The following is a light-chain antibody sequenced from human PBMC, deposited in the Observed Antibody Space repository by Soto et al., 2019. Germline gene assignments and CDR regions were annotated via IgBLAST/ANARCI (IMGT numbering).Light chain of an antibody. V-gene: IGKV4-1*01. CDR1: QSVLYSSNNNNY. Sequence: DIVMTQSPDSLAVSLGERATINCKSSQSVLYSSNNNNYLAWYQQTPGQPPKLLIYWASTRESGVPDRFSGSGSGTDFSLTISSLQAEEVAVYYCQQYYSTPLTFGPGKKVYIK. J-gene: IGKJ3*01. CDR2: WAS. CDR3: QQYYSTPLT.